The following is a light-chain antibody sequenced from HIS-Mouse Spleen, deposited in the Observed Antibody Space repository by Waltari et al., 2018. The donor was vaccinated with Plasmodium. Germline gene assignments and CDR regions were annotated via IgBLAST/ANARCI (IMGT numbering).Light chain of an antibody. CDR1: SSDVGGYNY. CDR3: SSYTSSSTLLYV. V-gene: IGLV2-14*01. CDR2: EVR. Sequence: QSALTQPASVSGSPGQSITISCTGTSSDVGGYNYVSWYQQPPGKAPKPMIYEVRNRPSGVSNRFSGSKSGNTASLTISGLQAWDEADYYCSSYTSSSTLLYVFGTGTKVTVL. J-gene: IGLJ1*01.